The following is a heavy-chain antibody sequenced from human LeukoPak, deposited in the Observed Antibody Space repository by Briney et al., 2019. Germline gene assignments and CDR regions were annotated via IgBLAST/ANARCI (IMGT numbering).Heavy chain of an antibody. CDR2: INHSGST. CDR3: ARGELRFLEWRYYYYGMDV. Sequence: SETLSLTCAVYGGSFSGYYWSWIRQPPGKGLEWIGEINHSGSTNYNPSLKSRVTLSVDMSKNQFSLKLSSATAADTAVYYCARGELRFLEWRYYYYGMDVWGQGTTVTVSS. D-gene: IGHD3-3*01. J-gene: IGHJ6*02. CDR1: GGSFSGYY. V-gene: IGHV4-34*01.